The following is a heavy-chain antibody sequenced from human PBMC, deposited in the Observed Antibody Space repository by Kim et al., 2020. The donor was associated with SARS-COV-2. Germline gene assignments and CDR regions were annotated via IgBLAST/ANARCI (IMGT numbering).Heavy chain of an antibody. CDR2: IYSGGST. Sequence: GGSLRLSCAVSGITVNSNYMNWVRQAPGKGLEGVSVIYSGGSTYYADSVEGRFTISRDYFTNTVFLQMDNLRVEDTAVYYCARVPGTVSSSVLYFDYWG. J-gene: IGHJ4*01. CDR1: GITVNSNY. CDR3: ARVPGTVSSSVLYFDY. V-gene: IGHV3-66*01. D-gene: IGHD4-4*01.